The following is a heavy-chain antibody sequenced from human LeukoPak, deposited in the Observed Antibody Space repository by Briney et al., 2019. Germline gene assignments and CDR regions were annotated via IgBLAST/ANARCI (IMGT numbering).Heavy chain of an antibody. J-gene: IGHJ4*02. CDR1: GFTFSSYA. V-gene: IGHV3-23*01. CDR3: AKGVYYYDSSGYSYYFDY. D-gene: IGHD3-22*01. CDR2: ISGSGGST. Sequence: GGSLRLSCAASGFTFSSYAMSWVRQAPGKGLEWVSAISGSGGSTYYADSVKGRFTISRDNSKNTLYLQMNSLTAEDTAVYYCAKGVYYYDSSGYSYYFDYWGQGTLVTVSS.